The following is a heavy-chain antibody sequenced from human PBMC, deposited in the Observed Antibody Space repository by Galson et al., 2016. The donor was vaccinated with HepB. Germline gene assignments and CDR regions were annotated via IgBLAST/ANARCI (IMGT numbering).Heavy chain of an antibody. D-gene: IGHD3-10*01. Sequence: SVKVSCKASGYTFTHYGISWVRQAPGQGLEWMGWITPYNDNKNFAQKFQGRVTMTTDTSTSTAYMEVRSLRSDDTAVYYCARDGVQRLWFGQLGNSGFDFWGQGTLVTVSS. CDR3: ARDGVQRLWFGQLGNSGFDF. J-gene: IGHJ4*02. CDR1: GYTFTHYG. CDR2: ITPYNDNK. V-gene: IGHV1-18*01.